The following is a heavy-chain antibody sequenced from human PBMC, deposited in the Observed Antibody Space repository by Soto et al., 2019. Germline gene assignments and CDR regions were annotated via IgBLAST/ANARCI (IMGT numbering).Heavy chain of an antibody. D-gene: IGHD2-15*01. CDR2: IRSGGTTM. J-gene: IGHJ6*02. CDR1: GFTFSSYE. V-gene: IGHV3-48*03. Sequence: GGSLRLSCAASGFTFSSYEMNWVRQAPGKGLEWISYIRSGGTTMYYADSVKGRFTISRDNAKNSLYLQMNSLTAEDTAVYYCAGRDGHNRRKAPYYYYYYGMNVWGQGTTVTISS. CDR3: AGRDGHNRRKAPYYYYYYGMNV.